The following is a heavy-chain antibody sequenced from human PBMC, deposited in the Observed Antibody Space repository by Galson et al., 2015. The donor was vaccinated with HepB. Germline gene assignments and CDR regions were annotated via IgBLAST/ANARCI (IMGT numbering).Heavy chain of an antibody. Sequence: SVKVSCKVSGHTLSEVPMHWVRQAPGKGLEWMGGFHPEDDKTIYAQNFQGRVTIVEDTSTDTAYMELRRLRSEDTAVYYCATALRVRVFGVFIVGSAFAFWGLGTLVTVSS. CDR1: GHTLSEVP. J-gene: IGHJ4*02. D-gene: IGHD3-3*01. V-gene: IGHV1-24*01. CDR3: ATALRVRVFGVFIVGSAFAF. CDR2: FHPEDDKT.